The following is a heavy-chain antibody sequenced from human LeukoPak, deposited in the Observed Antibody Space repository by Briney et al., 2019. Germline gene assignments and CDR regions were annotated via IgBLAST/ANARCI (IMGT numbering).Heavy chain of an antibody. Sequence: GGSLRLSCAASGFTVSSNYMSWVRQAPGKGLEWVSVIYSGGSTYYADSVKGRFTISRDNSKNTLYLQMNSLRAEDTAVYYCAKDPRIKYNWNYAPYYFDYWGQGTLVTVSS. D-gene: IGHD1-7*01. J-gene: IGHJ4*02. V-gene: IGHV3-53*01. CDR2: IYSGGST. CDR1: GFTVSSNY. CDR3: AKDPRIKYNWNYAPYYFDY.